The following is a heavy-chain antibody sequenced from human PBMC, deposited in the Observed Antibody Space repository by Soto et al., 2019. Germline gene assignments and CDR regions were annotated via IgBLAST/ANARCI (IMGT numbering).Heavy chain of an antibody. CDR2: IIPIFGTA. CDR3: DSVRGHGPGSNGMDF. V-gene: IGHV1-69*13. Sequence: SVKVSCKAPGGTFSSYAISWVRQAPGQGLEWMGGIIPIFGTANYAQKFQGRVTITADESTSTAYMELSSLRSEDTAVYYCDSVRGHGPGSNGMDFWCQGPSLTLS. CDR1: GGTFSSYA. D-gene: IGHD3-10*02. J-gene: IGHJ6*02.